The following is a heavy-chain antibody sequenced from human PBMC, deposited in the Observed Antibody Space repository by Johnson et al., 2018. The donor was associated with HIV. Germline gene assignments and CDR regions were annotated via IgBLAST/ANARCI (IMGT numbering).Heavy chain of an antibody. Sequence: VQLVESGGGLVQPGGSLRLSCAASGFTFSSYEMNWVRQAPGKGLEWVSYISSSGSTIYYADSVKGRFTISRDNAKNSLYLQMNSLRAEDTAVYYCAKWTRESGSGLFDIWGQGTMVTVSS. V-gene: IGHV3-48*03. CDR3: AKWTRESGSGLFDI. CDR1: GFTFSSYE. D-gene: IGHD2-15*01. CDR2: ISSSGSTI. J-gene: IGHJ3*02.